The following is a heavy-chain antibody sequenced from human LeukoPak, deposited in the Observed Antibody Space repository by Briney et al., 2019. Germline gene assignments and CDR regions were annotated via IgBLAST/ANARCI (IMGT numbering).Heavy chain of an antibody. CDR1: GFTFSSYE. D-gene: IGHD3-22*01. CDR3: ARDPYYYDSSGYLAAEGHAFDI. Sequence: GGSLRLSCAASGFTFSSYEMNWVRQAPGKGLEWVSSISSSSSYIYYADSVKGRFTISRDNVKNSLYLQMNSLRAEDTAVYYCARDPYYYDSSGYLAAEGHAFDIWGQGTMVTVSS. CDR2: ISSSSSYI. V-gene: IGHV3-21*01. J-gene: IGHJ3*02.